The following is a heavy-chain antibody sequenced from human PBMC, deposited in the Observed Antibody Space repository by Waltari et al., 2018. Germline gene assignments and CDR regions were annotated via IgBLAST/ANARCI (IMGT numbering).Heavy chain of an antibody. CDR1: GFTFSSYA. CDR3: AKEKEVGGVFGYYYGMDV. J-gene: IGHJ6*02. V-gene: IGHV3-23*04. Sequence: EVQLVESGGGLVQPGGSLRLSCAASGFTFSSYAMSWVRQAPGKGLEWVSAISGSGGITYYDDSVKGRFTISRDNSKNTLYLQMNSLRAEDTAVYYCAKEKEVGGVFGYYYGMDVWGQGTTVTVSS. CDR2: ISGSGGIT. D-gene: IGHD3-16*01.